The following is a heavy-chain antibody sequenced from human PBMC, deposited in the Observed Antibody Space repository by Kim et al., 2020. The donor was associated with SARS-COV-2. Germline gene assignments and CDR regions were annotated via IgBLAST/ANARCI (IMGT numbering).Heavy chain of an antibody. CDR3: ARHKTSELHLGVIGAFDI. D-gene: IGHD1-26*01. CDR2: IYYSGST. V-gene: IGHV4-39*01. CDR1: GGSISSSSYY. J-gene: IGHJ3*02. Sequence: SETLSLTCTVSGGSISSSSYYWGWIRQPPGKGLEWIGSIYYSGSTYYNPSLKSRVTISVDTSKNQFSLKLSSVTAADTAVYYCARHKTSELHLGVIGAFDIWGQGTMVTVSS.